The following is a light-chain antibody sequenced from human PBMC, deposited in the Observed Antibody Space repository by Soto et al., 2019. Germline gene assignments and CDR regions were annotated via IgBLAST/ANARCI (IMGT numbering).Light chain of an antibody. CDR3: QQRSNWPWT. V-gene: IGKV3-11*01. Sequence: EIVLTQSPATLSLSPGERATLSCRASQRVSSYLAWYQQKPGQAPRLLIYDASNRATGIPARFSGSGSGTDFTLTISSLDPEDFAVYYCQQRSNWPWTFGQGTRLEIK. CDR2: DAS. J-gene: IGKJ5*01. CDR1: QRVSSY.